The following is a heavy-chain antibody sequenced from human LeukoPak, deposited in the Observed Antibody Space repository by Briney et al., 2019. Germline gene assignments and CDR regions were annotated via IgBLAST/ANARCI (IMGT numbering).Heavy chain of an antibody. CDR1: GYTFTGYY. J-gene: IGHJ4*02. CDR3: SRDWRGYNYGQDY. D-gene: IGHD5-18*01. Sequence: ASVKVSCKASGYTFTGYYMHWVRQAPGQGLEWMGRINPNSGGTNYAQRFQGRVTMTRDTSISTAYMNLSRLRSDDTAVYYCSRDWRGYNYGQDYWGQGTLVTVSS. CDR2: INPNSGGT. V-gene: IGHV1-2*06.